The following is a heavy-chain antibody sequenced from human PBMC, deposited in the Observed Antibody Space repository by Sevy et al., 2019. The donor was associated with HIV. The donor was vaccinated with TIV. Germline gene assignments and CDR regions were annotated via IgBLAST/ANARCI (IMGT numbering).Heavy chain of an antibody. CDR2: ISHDGNYK. J-gene: IGHJ4*02. CDR1: GFTFSNYD. Sequence: GGSLRLSCAASGFTFSNYDMHWVRQAPSKGLESVAVISHDGNYKNYADSVKVRFTISRDDFKNTLYLQMSSLRPEDTAVYFCARLFSCGGDCYYLDYWGQGALVTVSS. V-gene: IGHV3-30-3*01. D-gene: IGHD2-21*02. CDR3: ARLFSCGGDCYYLDY.